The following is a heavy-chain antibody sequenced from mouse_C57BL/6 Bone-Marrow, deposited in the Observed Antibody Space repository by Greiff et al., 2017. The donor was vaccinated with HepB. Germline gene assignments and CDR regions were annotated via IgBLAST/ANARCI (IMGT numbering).Heavy chain of an antibody. V-gene: IGHV1-5*01. Sequence: EVQLQQSGTVLARPGASVKMSCKTSGYTFTSYWMHWVKQSPGQGLEWIGAIYPGNSDTSYNQKFKGKAKLTAVTSASTAYMELSSLTNEDSAVYYCFSTMIKGYFDYWGQGTTLTVSS. D-gene: IGHD2-4*01. CDR1: GYTFTSYW. J-gene: IGHJ2*01. CDR3: FSTMIKGYFDY. CDR2: IYPGNSDT.